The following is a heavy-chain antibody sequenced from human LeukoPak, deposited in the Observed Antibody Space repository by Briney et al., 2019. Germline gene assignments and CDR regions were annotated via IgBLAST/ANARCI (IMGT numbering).Heavy chain of an antibody. D-gene: IGHD5-18*01. Sequence: ASVKVSCKASGYTFSSYGISWVRQAPGQGLEWMGWISAYNGNTNYAQKFQGRVTMTTDTPTRTAYMELRSLTSDDTAVYYCARAERTAITHDYWGQGNMVTVSS. V-gene: IGHV1-18*01. CDR2: ISAYNGNT. CDR3: ARAERTAITHDY. J-gene: IGHJ4*02. CDR1: GYTFSSYG.